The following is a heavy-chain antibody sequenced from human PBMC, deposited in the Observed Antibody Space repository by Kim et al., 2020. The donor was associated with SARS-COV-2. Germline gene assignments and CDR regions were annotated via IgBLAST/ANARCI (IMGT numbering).Heavy chain of an antibody. Sequence: ASVKVSCKASGYTFTSYGISWVRQAPGQGLEWMGWISAYNGNTNYAQKLQGRVTMTTDTSTSTAYMELRSLRSDDTAVYYCARDRTSYYYGSGLLLDGMDVWGQGTTVTVSS. D-gene: IGHD3-10*01. CDR1: GYTFTSYG. V-gene: IGHV1-18*04. CDR3: ARDRTSYYYGSGLLLDGMDV. J-gene: IGHJ6*02. CDR2: ISAYNGNT.